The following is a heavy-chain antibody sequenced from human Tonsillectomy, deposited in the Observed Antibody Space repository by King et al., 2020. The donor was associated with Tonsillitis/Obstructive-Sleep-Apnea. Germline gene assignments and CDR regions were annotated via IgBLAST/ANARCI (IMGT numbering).Heavy chain of an antibody. CDR3: ARDYTSSPYYYYYMDV. CDR1: GGSFSGYY. J-gene: IGHJ6*03. Sequence: VQLQQWGAGLLKPSGTLSLTCAVYGGSFSGYYWSWIRQPPGKGLEWCGEINHSGSTNYNPSLKSRVTISVDTSKNQFSLDLSSVTAADTAVYYCARDYTSSPYYYYYMDVWGKGTTVTVSS. V-gene: IGHV4-34*01. CDR2: INHSGST. D-gene: IGHD6-6*01.